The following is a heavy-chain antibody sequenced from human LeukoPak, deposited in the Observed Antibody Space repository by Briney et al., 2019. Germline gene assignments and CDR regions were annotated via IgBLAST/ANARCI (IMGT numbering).Heavy chain of an antibody. J-gene: IGHJ4*02. V-gene: IGHV1-2*02. CDR2: INPNSGGT. Sequence: ASVKVSCKASGYTFTGYYMHWVRQAPGQGLEWLGWINPNSGGTNYVQKFQGRVTMTRDTSISTAYMELSRLRSDDTAVYYCARSIAAADDPFDYWGQGTLVTVSS. CDR1: GYTFTGYY. CDR3: ARSIAAADDPFDY. D-gene: IGHD6-13*01.